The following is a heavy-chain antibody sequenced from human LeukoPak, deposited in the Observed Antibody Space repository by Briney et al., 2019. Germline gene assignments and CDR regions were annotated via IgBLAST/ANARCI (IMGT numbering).Heavy chain of an antibody. CDR2: IYYSGDT. D-gene: IGHD6-19*01. Sequence: SETLSLTCTVSRGSISGYSWSWIRQSPGGGLEWIGYIYYSGDTAYNPSLRSRVTLSVDTSKNQFSLKLSSVTAADTAVYYCARGGGIAVAGTFFDYWGQGTLVTVSS. CDR1: RGSISGYS. V-gene: IGHV4-59*08. J-gene: IGHJ4*02. CDR3: ARGGGIAVAGTFFDY.